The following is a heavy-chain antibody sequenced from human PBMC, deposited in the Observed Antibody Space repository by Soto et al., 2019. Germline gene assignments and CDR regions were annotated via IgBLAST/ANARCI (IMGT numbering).Heavy chain of an antibody. CDR2: INPSGGST. J-gene: IGHJ5*02. D-gene: IGHD3-22*01. CDR1: GYTFTSYY. CDR3: ARGYYDSSGIPGWFDP. Sequence: ASVKVSCKASGYTFTSYYMHWVRQAPGQGLEWMGIINPSGGSTSYAQKFQGRVTVTRDTSTSTVYMELSSLRSEDTAVYYCARGYYDSSGIPGWFDPWGQGTLVTVSS. V-gene: IGHV1-46*01.